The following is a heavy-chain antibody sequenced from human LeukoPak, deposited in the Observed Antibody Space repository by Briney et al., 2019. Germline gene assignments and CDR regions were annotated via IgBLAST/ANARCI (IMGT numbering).Heavy chain of an antibody. CDR1: GGSFSGYY. V-gene: IGHV4-34*01. CDR3: ARSEKWELLYYFDY. J-gene: IGHJ4*02. Sequence: SETLSLTCAVYGGSFSGYYWCWIRQPPGKGLEWVGEINHSGSTNYNPSLKSLVTISVDTSKNQFSLKLSSVTAADTAVYYCARSEKWELLYYFDYWGQGTLVTVSS. CDR2: INHSGST. D-gene: IGHD1-26*01.